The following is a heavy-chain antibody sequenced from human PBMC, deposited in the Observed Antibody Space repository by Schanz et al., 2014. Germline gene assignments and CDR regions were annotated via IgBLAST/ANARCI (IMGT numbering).Heavy chain of an antibody. V-gene: IGHV1-18*01. CDR1: GYTFTTYA. D-gene: IGHD3-9*01. J-gene: IGHJ5*02. CDR2: ISVYTGNT. Sequence: QVQLVQSGAEVKKPGASVRVSCKASGYTFTTYAMSWVRQAPGQGLEWVGWISVYTGNTKYGQKVQGRVTMTADTSTNTAYMELRSQRSGDTAVYYCAKAEYDILTDSYSRLDPWGQGTLVTVSS. CDR3: AKAEYDILTDSYSRLDP.